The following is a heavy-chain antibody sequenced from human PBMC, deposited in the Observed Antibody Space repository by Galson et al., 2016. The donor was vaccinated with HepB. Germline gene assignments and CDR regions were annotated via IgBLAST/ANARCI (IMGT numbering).Heavy chain of an antibody. CDR3: AGDADSYGSYSYGMDV. Sequence: SLRLSCAASGLTFRSYGMNWVRQAPGKGLEWVAVIWFDGSTKYYVDSVKGRFTISRDNSKNTLYLQMNSLRAEDTAVYYCAGDADSYGSYSYGMDVWGKGTTVTVSS. CDR1: GLTFRSYG. D-gene: IGHD5-18*01. V-gene: IGHV3-33*01. J-gene: IGHJ6*04. CDR2: IWFDGSTK.